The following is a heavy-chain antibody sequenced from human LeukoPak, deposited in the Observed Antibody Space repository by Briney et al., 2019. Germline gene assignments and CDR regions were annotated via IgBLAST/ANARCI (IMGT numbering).Heavy chain of an antibody. CDR3: AKAGIGADGAGFLCEY. J-gene: IGHJ4*02. CDR1: GFTFSDYA. CDR2: ASYYVGKQ. V-gene: IGHV3-23*01. Sequence: PGGSLRLSCVASGFTFSDYAMSWVRQAPGKGLEWVSTASYYVGKQYHADSVRGRFTVSRDNSRNTVSLQMSSLRVEDTGIYYCAKAGIGADGAGFLCEYWGQGTLVTVSS. D-gene: IGHD1-1*01.